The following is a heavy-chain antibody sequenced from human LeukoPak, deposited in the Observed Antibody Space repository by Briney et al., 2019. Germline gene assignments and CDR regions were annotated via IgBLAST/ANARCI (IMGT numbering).Heavy chain of an antibody. D-gene: IGHD1-14*01. J-gene: IGHJ6*03. CDR1: GGSISSGSYY. CDR3: AREVSEQPRYYYYYYMDV. CDR2: IYTSGST. Sequence: SETLSLTCTVSGGSISSGSYYWSWIRQPAGKGLEWIGRIYTSGSTNYNPSLKSRVTISVDTSKNQFSLKLSSVTAAGTAVYYCAREVSEQPRYYYYYYMDVWGKGTTVTVSS. V-gene: IGHV4-61*02.